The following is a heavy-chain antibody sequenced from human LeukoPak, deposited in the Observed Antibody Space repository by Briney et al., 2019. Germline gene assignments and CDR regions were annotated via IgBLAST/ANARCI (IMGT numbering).Heavy chain of an antibody. CDR1: GFTFSDYY. V-gene: IGHV3-11*01. Sequence: GGSLRLSCAASGFTFSDYYMSWIRRAPGKGLEWVSYISSSGSTIYYADSVKGRFTISRDNAKNSLYLQMNSLRAEDTAVYYCAKKVAGDFFDYWGQGTLVTVSS. D-gene: IGHD6-19*01. CDR3: AKKVAGDFFDY. J-gene: IGHJ4*02. CDR2: ISSSGSTI.